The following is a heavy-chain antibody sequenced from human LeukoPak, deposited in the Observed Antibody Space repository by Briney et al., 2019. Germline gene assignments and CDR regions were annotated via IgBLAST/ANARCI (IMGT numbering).Heavy chain of an antibody. J-gene: IGHJ4*02. CDR1: GGTFSSYA. D-gene: IGHD2-15*01. Sequence: GASVKVSCKASGGTFSSYAISWVRQAPGQGLEWMGGIIPIFGTANYAQKFQGRVTITADKSTSTAYMELSSLRSEDTAVYYCVANLNQGYCSGGSCYPTSDYWGQGTLVTVSS. V-gene: IGHV1-69*06. CDR2: IIPIFGTA. CDR3: VANLNQGYCSGGSCYPTSDY.